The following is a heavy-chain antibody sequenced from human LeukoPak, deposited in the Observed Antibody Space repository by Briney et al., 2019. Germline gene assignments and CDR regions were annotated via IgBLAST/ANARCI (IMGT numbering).Heavy chain of an antibody. D-gene: IGHD1-26*01. CDR2: VNPSGGST. V-gene: IGHV1-46*01. CDR3: ARLGFSGSYDY. J-gene: IGHJ4*02. CDR1: GYSFTSYY. Sequence: ASVKASCKASGYSFTSYYIHWVRQAPGQGLEWMGIVNPSGGSTTYAQRFQGRVTMTRDTSTSTVYMDLSSLRSEGTAVYYCARLGFSGSYDYWGQGTLVTVSS.